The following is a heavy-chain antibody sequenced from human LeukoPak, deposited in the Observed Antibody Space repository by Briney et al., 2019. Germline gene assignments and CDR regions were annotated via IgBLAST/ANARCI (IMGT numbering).Heavy chain of an antibody. CDR1: GGSISSYY. Sequence: SETLSLTCTVSGGSISSYYWSWIRQPAGKGLEWIGRIDTSGNTNYKPSLKSRVTMSVDTSKNQFSLKLSSVTAADTAVYYCARDGVSTTSSGFDYWGQGTLVTVSS. CDR2: IDTSGNT. J-gene: IGHJ4*02. CDR3: ARDGVSTTSSGFDY. D-gene: IGHD6-19*01. V-gene: IGHV4-4*07.